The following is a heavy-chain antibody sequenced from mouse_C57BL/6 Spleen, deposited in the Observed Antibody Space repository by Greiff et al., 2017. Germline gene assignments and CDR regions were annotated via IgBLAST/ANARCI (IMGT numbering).Heavy chain of an antibody. CDR3: AREDYYGSSPAWFAY. CDR1: GYTFTDYE. D-gene: IGHD1-1*01. Sequence: QVQLQQSGAELVRPGASVTLSCKASGYTFTDYEMHWVKQRTGQGLEWIGEIYPRSGNTYYNEKFKGKATLTADKSSSTAYMELRSLTSEDSAVYFCAREDYYGSSPAWFAYWGQGTLVTVSA. CDR2: IYPRSGNT. J-gene: IGHJ3*01. V-gene: IGHV1-81*01.